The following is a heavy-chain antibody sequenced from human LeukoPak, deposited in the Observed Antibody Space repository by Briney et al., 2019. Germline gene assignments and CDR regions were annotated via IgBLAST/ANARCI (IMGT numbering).Heavy chain of an antibody. D-gene: IGHD1-26*01. J-gene: IGHJ4*02. CDR2: IFYSGST. CDR3: ARGEWDLLFDY. Sequence: SETLSLTCTVSGGSVSSYYWSWIRQPPGKELEWIAYIFYSGSTNYNPSLKSRVTISVDTSKNQFSLKLSSVTAADTAVYYCARGEWDLLFDYWGQGTLATVSS. V-gene: IGHV4-59*02. CDR1: GGSVSSYY.